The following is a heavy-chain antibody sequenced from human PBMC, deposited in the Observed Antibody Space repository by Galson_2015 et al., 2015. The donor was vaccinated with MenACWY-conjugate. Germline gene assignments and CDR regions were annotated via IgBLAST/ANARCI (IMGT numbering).Heavy chain of an antibody. CDR1: GFTFSTYS. CDR3: AREYANPLDY. V-gene: IGHV3-7*03. J-gene: IGHJ4*02. Sequence: SLRLSCAASGFTFSTYSMSWVRQAPGKGLEWVSSIQQDGSETSYVDSVKGRFTISRDNAKNSLYLQMNSLRAEDTAVYYCAREYANPLDYWGQGTMVTVSS. D-gene: IGHD2-8*01. CDR2: IQQDGSET.